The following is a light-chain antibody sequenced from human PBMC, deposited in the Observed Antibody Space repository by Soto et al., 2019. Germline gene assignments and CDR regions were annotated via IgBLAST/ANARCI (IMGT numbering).Light chain of an antibody. CDR1: QTISND. J-gene: IGKJ1*01. CDR2: GAS. V-gene: IGKV3-15*01. Sequence: EVVMTQSPATLSVSPGESATLSCRSSQTISNDLAWYQQRPGQPPRLLIYGASTRATGTPARFSGSGSGTEFTLAISDLQSEDFAVYYCQQYNNWPQWTFGQGTNVELK. CDR3: QQYNNWPQWT.